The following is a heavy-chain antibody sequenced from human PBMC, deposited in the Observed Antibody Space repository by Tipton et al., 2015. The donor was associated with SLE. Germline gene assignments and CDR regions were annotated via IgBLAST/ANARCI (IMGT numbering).Heavy chain of an antibody. CDR1: GYSISSGYY. J-gene: IGHJ4*02. V-gene: IGHV4-38-2*02. CDR2: INHSGST. CDR3: ARGGVDTAMVDY. D-gene: IGHD5-18*01. Sequence: TLSLTCTVSGYSISSGYYWSWIRQPPGKGLEWIGEINHSGSTNYNPSLKSRVTISVDTSKNQFSLKLSSVTAADTAVYYCARGGVDTAMVDYWGQGTLVTVSS.